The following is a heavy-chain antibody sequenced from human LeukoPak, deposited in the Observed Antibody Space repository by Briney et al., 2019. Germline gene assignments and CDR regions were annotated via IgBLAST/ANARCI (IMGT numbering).Heavy chain of an antibody. D-gene: IGHD5-12*01. V-gene: IGHV1-69*05. J-gene: IGHJ6*03. Sequence: ASVKVSFKSSVGTFRYYGINWVRHAPAQGLELMGVIITLSGSANYAEKLQGRVTITMDDSTTTAYMVVSSLRSDDTAVYYCARGDVGDGYEKDGYYYYMDVWGRGTTVSVS. CDR3: ARGDVGDGYEKDGYYYYMDV. CDR2: IITLSGSA. CDR1: VGTFRYYG.